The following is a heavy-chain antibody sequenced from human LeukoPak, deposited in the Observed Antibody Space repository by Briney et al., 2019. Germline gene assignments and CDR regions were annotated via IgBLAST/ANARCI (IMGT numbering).Heavy chain of an antibody. V-gene: IGHV1-69*04. J-gene: IGHJ5*02. Sequence: SVKVSCKASGGTFSSYAISWVRQAPGQGLEWMGRIIPIFGIANYAQKFQGRVTITADKSTSTAYMELSSLRSEDTAVYYCARQEDCSGGSCYSIIWFDPWGQGTLVTVSS. D-gene: IGHD2-15*01. CDR3: ARQEDCSGGSCYSIIWFDP. CDR1: GGTFSSYA. CDR2: IIPIFGIA.